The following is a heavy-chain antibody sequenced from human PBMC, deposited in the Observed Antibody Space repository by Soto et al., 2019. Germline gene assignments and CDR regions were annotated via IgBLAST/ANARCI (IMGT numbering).Heavy chain of an antibody. J-gene: IGHJ4*02. CDR2: VYYRGRS. D-gene: IGHD4-4*01. CDR1: GGSVTNSSYD. V-gene: IGHV4-39*01. Sequence: SETLSVTCTFSGGSVTNSSYDWGWIRQSPGKGLEWIGSVYYRGRSYSKSSVKSRVTISVDTSKNQFSLNLNSVTASDTAVYFCVSQRTTVTTQAYFDYWGPGAMVTVSS. CDR3: VSQRTTVTTQAYFDY.